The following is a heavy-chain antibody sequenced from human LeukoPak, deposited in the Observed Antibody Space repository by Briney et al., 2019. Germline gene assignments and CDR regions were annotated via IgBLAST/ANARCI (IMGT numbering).Heavy chain of an antibody. J-gene: IGHJ3*02. CDR2: IYYSGST. V-gene: IGHV4-39*07. CDR3: ARDCSSTSCYKGYAFDI. Sequence: PSETLSLTCTVSGGSISSSSYYWGWIRQPPGKGLEWIGSIYYSGSTYYNPSLKSRVTMSVDTSKNQFSLKLSSVTAADTAVYYCARDCSSTSCYKGYAFDIWGQGTMVTVSS. D-gene: IGHD2-2*02. CDR1: GGSISSSSYY.